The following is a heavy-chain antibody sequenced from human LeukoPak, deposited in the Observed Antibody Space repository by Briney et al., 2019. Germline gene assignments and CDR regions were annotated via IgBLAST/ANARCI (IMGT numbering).Heavy chain of an antibody. Sequence: GGSLSLSCAASGFTFSSYWMHWVRQAPGKGLVWVSRINSDGSSTSYADSVKGRFTISRDNAKNTLYLQMNSLRAEDTAVYYCASPLGATNSFADYWGQGTLVTVSS. V-gene: IGHV3-74*01. CDR2: INSDGSST. D-gene: IGHD1-26*01. J-gene: IGHJ4*02. CDR1: GFTFSSYW. CDR3: ASPLGATNSFADY.